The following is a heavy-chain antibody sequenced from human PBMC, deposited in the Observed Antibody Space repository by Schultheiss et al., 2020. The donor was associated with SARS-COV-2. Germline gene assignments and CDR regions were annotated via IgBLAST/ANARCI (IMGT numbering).Heavy chain of an antibody. J-gene: IGHJ6*02. Sequence: GGSLRLSCAASGFTFSSYGMHWVRQAPGKGLEWVAVISYDGSNKYYADSVKGRFTISRDNSKNTLYLQMNSLRAEDTAVYYCARVAAATNGMDVWGQGTTVTVSS. D-gene: IGHD2-15*01. CDR3: ARVAAATNGMDV. CDR2: ISYDGSNK. V-gene: IGHV3-30*03. CDR1: GFTFSSYG.